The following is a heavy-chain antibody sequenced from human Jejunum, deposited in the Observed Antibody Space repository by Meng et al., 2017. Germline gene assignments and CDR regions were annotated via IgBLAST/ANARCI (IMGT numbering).Heavy chain of an antibody. CDR2: IVNSGIDT. J-gene: IGHJ4*02. D-gene: IGHD2-8*01. Sequence: GGSLRLSCAASGFTFSNYAINWVRQDPGKELEWVSSIVNSGIDTYYADSVRGRFTISRDNSKNTLYLQMNSLRAEDTAVYYCARGTRASCINVVCYPFDLGGQGTLVTVSS. CDR3: ARGTRASCINVVCYPFDL. V-gene: IGHV3-23*01. CDR1: GFTFSNYA.